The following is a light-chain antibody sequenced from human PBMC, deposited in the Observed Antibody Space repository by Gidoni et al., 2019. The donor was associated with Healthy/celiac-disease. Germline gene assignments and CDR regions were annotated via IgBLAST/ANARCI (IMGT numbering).Light chain of an antibody. V-gene: IGKV4-1*01. CDR1: QSVLYSGKNKNY. CDR3: QQYYSTPWT. J-gene: IGKJ1*01. Sequence: DLVMTQSPDSLAVSLGERATINCKSSQSVLYSGKNKNYSAWYQQKTGQPPKLLIYWESTREDGVPDRFSGSGSGTNLTLTISSLQDEDVAVYYCQQYYSTPWTFGQGTKVEIK. CDR2: WES.